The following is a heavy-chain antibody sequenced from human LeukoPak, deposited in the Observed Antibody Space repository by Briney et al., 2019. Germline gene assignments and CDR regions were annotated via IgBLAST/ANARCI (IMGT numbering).Heavy chain of an antibody. D-gene: IGHD3-22*01. CDR3: AKEDYYDSSGYYTDYYYYGMDV. J-gene: IGHJ6*02. CDR1: GFTFDDYA. V-gene: IGHV3-9*01. CDR2: ISWNSGSI. Sequence: GRSLRLSCAASGFTFDDYAMYWVRQAPGKGLEWVSGISWNSGSIGYADSVKGRFTISRDNAKNSLYLQMNSLRAEDTALYYCAKEDYYDSSGYYTDYYYYGMDVWGQGTTVTVSS.